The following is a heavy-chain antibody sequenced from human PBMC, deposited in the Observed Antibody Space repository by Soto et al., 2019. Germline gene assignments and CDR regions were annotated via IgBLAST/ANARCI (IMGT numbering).Heavy chain of an antibody. Sequence: SETLSLTCAVYGGSFSGYYWSWIRQPPGKGLEWIGEINHSGSTNYNPSLKSRVTISVDTSKNQFSLKLGSVTAADTAVYYCARGLLTTVTTVVPNWFDPWGQGTLVTVSS. J-gene: IGHJ5*02. D-gene: IGHD4-17*01. CDR3: ARGLLTTVTTVVPNWFDP. CDR1: GGSFSGYY. V-gene: IGHV4-34*01. CDR2: INHSGST.